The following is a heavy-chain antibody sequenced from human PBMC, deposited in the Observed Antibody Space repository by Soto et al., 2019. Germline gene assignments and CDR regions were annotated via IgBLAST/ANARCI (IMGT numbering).Heavy chain of an antibody. CDR3: ASAGRRELFPTYCEY. D-gene: IGHD1-26*01. J-gene: IGHJ4*02. V-gene: IGHV1-18*04. Sequence: QVHLVQSGAEVKKPGASVKVSCKTSGYTFTSHGISWVRQAPGQGLEWMTWISTYNGNTNYAQNLQGRVTMTTDTPTSTVYMELTNLRSDDTAVYYCASAGRRELFPTYCEYWGQGTLVIVSS. CDR2: ISTYNGNT. CDR1: GYTFTSHG.